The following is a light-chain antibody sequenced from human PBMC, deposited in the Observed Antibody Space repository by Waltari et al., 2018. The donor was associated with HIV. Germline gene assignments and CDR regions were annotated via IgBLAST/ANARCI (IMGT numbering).Light chain of an antibody. J-gene: IGLJ2*01. V-gene: IGLV2-11*02. Sequence: QSALTQPRSVSGSPGQSVTISCTGTSSDVGGYYYVSWYQHHPGKPPHLLIYGVTKRPVGVPESFAGSKSGNTASRTISGVQAEDEADYHCCSYAVSFTLIFGGRTTVTVL. CDR3: CSYAVSFTLI. CDR1: SSDVGGYYY. CDR2: GVT.